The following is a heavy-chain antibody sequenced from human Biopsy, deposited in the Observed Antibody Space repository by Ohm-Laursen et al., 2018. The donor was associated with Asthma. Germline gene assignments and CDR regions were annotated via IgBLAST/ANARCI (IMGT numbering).Heavy chain of an antibody. J-gene: IGHJ6*02. CDR2: IWNDGNKN. CDR1: GFTFSKNG. Sequence: SLRLSCAASGFTFSKNGMHWVRQAPGKGLEWVALIWNDGNKNYYAVSVRGRFTISRDNSKNMLYLQMNSLRAEDTAVYFCARGIYDMDVRGQGTTVTVSS. V-gene: IGHV3-33*01. CDR3: ARGIYDMDV.